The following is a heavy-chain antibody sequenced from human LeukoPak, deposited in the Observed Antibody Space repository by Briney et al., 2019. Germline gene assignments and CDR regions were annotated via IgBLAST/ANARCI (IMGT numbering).Heavy chain of an antibody. CDR2: FDPEDGET. D-gene: IGHD3-10*01. CDR3: ATQYYYSSGSANWFDP. Sequence: GASVKVSCKVSGYTLTELSMHWVRQAPGKGLEWMGGFDPEDGETIYAQKFQGRVTMTEDTSTDTAYMELSSLRSEDTAVYYCATQYYYSSGSANWFDPWGQGTLVTVSS. V-gene: IGHV1-24*01. J-gene: IGHJ5*02. CDR1: GYTLTELS.